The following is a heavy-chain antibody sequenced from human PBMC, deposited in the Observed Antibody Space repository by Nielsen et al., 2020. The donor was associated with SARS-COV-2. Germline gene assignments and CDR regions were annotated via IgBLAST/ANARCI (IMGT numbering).Heavy chain of an antibody. CDR1: GGSITSHTW. D-gene: IGHD2-15*01. CDR2: IFHGGGT. J-gene: IGHJ5*01. V-gene: IGHV4-4*02. CDR3: ARLSGYCDTSDCFAGDS. Sequence: GSLRLSCTVSGGSITSHTWWSWVRQPPGKGLEWIGHIFHGGGTTYSPSLMGRVTMSVDKSNNQFSLKLTSVTAADTAVYYCARLSGYCDTSDCFAGDSWGRGTLVTVPS.